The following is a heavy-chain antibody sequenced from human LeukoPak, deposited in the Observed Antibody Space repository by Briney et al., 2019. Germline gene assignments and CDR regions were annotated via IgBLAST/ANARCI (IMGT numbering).Heavy chain of an antibody. J-gene: IGHJ6*03. CDR3: ARASEDYYYYYMDV. CDR1: GGSFSGYY. D-gene: IGHD1-14*01. CDR2: INHSGST. Sequence: MTSETLSLTCAVYGGSFSGYYWSWIRQPPGKGLEWIGEINHSGSTNYNPSLKSRVTISVDTSKNQFSLKLSSVTAADTAVYYCARASEDYYYYYMDVWGKGTTVTISS. V-gene: IGHV4-34*01.